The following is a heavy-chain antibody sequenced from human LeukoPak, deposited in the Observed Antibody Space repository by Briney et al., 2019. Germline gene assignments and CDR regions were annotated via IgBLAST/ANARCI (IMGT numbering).Heavy chain of an antibody. CDR3: ARVGGVVVPAAIRYYYYYYGMDV. CDR1: GYTFTSYD. J-gene: IGHJ6*02. CDR2: MNPNRGNT. V-gene: IGHV1-8*01. D-gene: IGHD2-2*01. Sequence: ASVKVSCKAYGYTFTSYDINWVRQATGQGLEWMGWMNPNRGNTGYAQKFQGSVTMTRNTSISTAYMELSSLRSEDTAVYYCARVGGVVVPAAIRYYYYYYGMDVWGQGTTVTVSS.